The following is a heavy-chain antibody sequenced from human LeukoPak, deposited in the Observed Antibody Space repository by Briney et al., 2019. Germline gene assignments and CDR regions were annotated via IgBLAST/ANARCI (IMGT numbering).Heavy chain of an antibody. CDR2: ISSSGSTI. CDR3: ARGSLVPAAYLDY. J-gene: IGHJ4*02. V-gene: IGHV3-11*01. D-gene: IGHD2-2*01. Sequence: PGGSLRLSRAASGFTFSDYYMSWIRQAPGKGLEWVSYISSSGSTIYYADSVKGRFTISRDNAKNSLYLQMNSLRAEDTAVYYCARGSLVPAAYLDYWGQGTLVTVSS. CDR1: GFTFSDYY.